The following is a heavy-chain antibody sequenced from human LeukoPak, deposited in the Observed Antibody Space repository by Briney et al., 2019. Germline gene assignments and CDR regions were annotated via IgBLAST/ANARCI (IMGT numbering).Heavy chain of an antibody. CDR1: GYTFTNYY. D-gene: IGHD3-10*01. Sequence: ASVKVSCKASGYTFTNYYIHWVRQAPGQGLEWLGVISPSGGSTSYTQKFQGRVTMTRDTSTSTVYMDLNSLRSDDTAVYYCARDYYGSGTRFDYWGQGTLVTVSS. CDR2: ISPSGGST. J-gene: IGHJ4*02. V-gene: IGHV1-46*01. CDR3: ARDYYGSGTRFDY.